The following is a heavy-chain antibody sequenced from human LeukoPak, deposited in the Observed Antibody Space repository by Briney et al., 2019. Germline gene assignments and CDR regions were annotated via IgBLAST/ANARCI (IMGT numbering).Heavy chain of an antibody. CDR1: GFTFSSYG. D-gene: IGHD6-19*01. CDR3: AKESSGWYGFDY. CDR2: ISFDGSKK. Sequence: GGSLRLSCAASGFTFSSYGMHWVRQAPGKGLEWVAVISFDGSKKYYADAVKGRFTISRDTSKNTLYLQMNSLRAEDTAVYHCAKESSGWYGFDYWGQGTLVIVSS. J-gene: IGHJ4*02. V-gene: IGHV3-30*18.